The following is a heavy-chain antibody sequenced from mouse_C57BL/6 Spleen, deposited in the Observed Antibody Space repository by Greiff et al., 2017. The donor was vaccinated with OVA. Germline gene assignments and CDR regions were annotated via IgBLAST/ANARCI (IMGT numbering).Heavy chain of an antibody. CDR1: GYTFTSYW. V-gene: IGHV1-69*01. D-gene: IGHD1-1*01. Sequence: QVQLQQSGAELVMPGASVKLSCKASGYTFTSYWMHWVKQRPGQGLEWIGEIDPSDSYTNYNQKFKGKSTLTVDKSSSTAYMQLSSLTSEDSAVYYCAREGSYYGSRTGFAYWGQGTLVTVSA. J-gene: IGHJ3*01. CDR3: AREGSYYGSRTGFAY. CDR2: IDPSDSYT.